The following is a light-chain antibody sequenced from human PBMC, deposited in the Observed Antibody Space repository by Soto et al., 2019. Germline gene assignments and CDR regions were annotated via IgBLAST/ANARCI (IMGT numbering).Light chain of an antibody. Sequence: EIVMTQSPATLSVSPGDRATLSCRASQGVSDTLVWYQHKPGPTPRLLIYDTSTWATGVPARFSGSRSGTKFTLTISSLQSEDFAVYYCQRYYNCPLTFGRGTKVESK. CDR3: QRYYNCPLT. J-gene: IGKJ4*01. CDR2: DTS. V-gene: IGKV3-15*01. CDR1: QGVSDT.